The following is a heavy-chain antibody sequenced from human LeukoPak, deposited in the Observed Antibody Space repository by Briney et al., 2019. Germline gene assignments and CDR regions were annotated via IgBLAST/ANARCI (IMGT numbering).Heavy chain of an antibody. CDR3: AAQDGYITTYFDY. V-gene: IGHV4-59*01. J-gene: IGHJ4*02. D-gene: IGHD5-24*01. CDR1: GGSISSYY. CDR2: IYYSGST. Sequence: PSETLSLTCTVSGGSISSYYWSWIRPPPGKGLEWIGYIYYSGSTNYNPSLKSRVTISVDTSKNQFSLKLSSVTAADTAVYYCAAQDGYITTYFDYWGQGTLVTVSS.